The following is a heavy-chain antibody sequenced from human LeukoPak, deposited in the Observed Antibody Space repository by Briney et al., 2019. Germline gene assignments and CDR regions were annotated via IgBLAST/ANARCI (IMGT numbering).Heavy chain of an antibody. V-gene: IGHV1-18*01. Sequence: VASVKVSCKASGYTFTSYGISWVRQAPGQGLEWMGWISAYNGNTNYAQKLQGRVTMTTDTSTSTAYMELRSLRSDDTAVYYCARTVAAAGHNWFDPWGQGTLVTVSS. J-gene: IGHJ5*02. CDR2: ISAYNGNT. CDR3: ARTVAAAGHNWFDP. D-gene: IGHD6-13*01. CDR1: GYTFTSYG.